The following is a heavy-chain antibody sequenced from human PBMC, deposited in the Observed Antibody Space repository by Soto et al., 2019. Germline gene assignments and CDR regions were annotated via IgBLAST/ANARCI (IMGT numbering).Heavy chain of an antibody. CDR3: ARDKVRGWYDY. CDR2: ISSSSSYT. J-gene: IGHJ4*02. Sequence: PGGSLRLSCAASGFTFSDYYMSWIRQAPGKGLEWVSYISSSSSYTNYADSVKGRFTISRDNAKNSLYLQMNSLRAEDTAVYYCARDKVRGWYDYWGQGTLVTVSS. CDR1: GFTFSDYY. V-gene: IGHV3-11*06. D-gene: IGHD6-19*01.